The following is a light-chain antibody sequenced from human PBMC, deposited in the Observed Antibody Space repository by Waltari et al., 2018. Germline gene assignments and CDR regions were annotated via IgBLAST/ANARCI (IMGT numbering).Light chain of an antibody. Sequence: QSALTQPASVSGSPGQSIAISCTGTSSDLGAYNYVAWYQQHPGKAPKLMIYDVSSRPAGSPDRFSGPKSGSTASRTIAGLQAEDEAHYYCSSYTTRRTVLFGGGTKLTVL. CDR1: SSDLGAYNY. CDR3: SSYTTRRTVL. CDR2: DVS. J-gene: IGLJ3*02. V-gene: IGLV2-14*03.